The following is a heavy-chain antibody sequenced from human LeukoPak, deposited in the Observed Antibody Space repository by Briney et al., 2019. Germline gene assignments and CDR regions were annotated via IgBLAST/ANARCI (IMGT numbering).Heavy chain of an antibody. D-gene: IGHD3-3*01. CDR1: GYSNSSGYY. CDR2: IYHSGST. CDR3: ARDGVGSLYNWFDP. Sequence: TSETLSLTCTVSGYSNSSGYYWGWIRQPPGKGLEWIGSIYHSGSTYYNPSLKSRVTISVDTSKNQFSLKLSSVTAADTAVYYCARDGVGSLYNWFDPWGQGTLVTVSS. V-gene: IGHV4-38-2*02. J-gene: IGHJ5*02.